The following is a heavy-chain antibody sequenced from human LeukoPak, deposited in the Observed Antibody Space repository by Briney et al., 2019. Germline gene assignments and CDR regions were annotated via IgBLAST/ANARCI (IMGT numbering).Heavy chain of an antibody. CDR1: GFTFDDYG. D-gene: IGHD3-10*01. CDR3: ARDALLGSGSYYNHIDY. Sequence: GGSLRLSCAASGFTFDDYGMSWVRQALGKGLEWVSGINWNGGSTGYADSVKGRFTISRDNAKNSLYLQMNSLRAEDTALYYCARDALLGSGSYYNHIDYWGQGTLVTVSS. CDR2: INWNGGST. J-gene: IGHJ4*02. V-gene: IGHV3-20*04.